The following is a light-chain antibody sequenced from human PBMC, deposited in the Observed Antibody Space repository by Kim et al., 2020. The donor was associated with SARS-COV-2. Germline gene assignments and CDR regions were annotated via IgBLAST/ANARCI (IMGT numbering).Light chain of an antibody. CDR1: QGVSDY. J-gene: IGKJ4*01. V-gene: IGKV3-11*01. Sequence: SLSPVERATRSCRASQGVSDYLAWYQQKPGQAPSLLIYDASNRATGIPARFSGNGSGTDFTLTITSLEPEDFAVYYCQQRSIPLTFGGGTKVEIK. CDR2: DAS. CDR3: QQRSIPLT.